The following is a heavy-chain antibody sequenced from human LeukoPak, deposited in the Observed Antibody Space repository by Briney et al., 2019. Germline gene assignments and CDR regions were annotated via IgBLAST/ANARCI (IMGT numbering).Heavy chain of an antibody. Sequence: GGSLRLSCAASGFTFSSYAMSWVRQAPGKGREWVSAISGSGGSTYYADSVKGRFTISRDNSKNTLYLQMNSLRAEDTAVYYCAKARHEYDFWRGLFDYWGQGTLVTVSS. CDR1: GFTFSSYA. CDR3: AKARHEYDFWRGLFDY. J-gene: IGHJ4*02. V-gene: IGHV3-23*01. D-gene: IGHD3-3*01. CDR2: ISGSGGST.